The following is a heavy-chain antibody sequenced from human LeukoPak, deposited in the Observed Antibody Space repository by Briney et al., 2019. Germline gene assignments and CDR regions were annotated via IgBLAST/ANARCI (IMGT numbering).Heavy chain of an antibody. CDR2: IFAGSGTT. CDR1: GFTFSRYF. CDR3: VKAQRGFDDFWSGYDY. J-gene: IGHJ4*02. D-gene: IGHD3-3*01. V-gene: IGHV3-23*01. Sequence: PGGSLRLSCAASGFTFSRYFLAWVRQAPGKGLEWVAGIFAGSGTTHYADSVKGRFTISRDNSQNTLYIQMESLRVEDTAVYYCVKAQRGFDDFWSGYDYWGQGSLVTVSS.